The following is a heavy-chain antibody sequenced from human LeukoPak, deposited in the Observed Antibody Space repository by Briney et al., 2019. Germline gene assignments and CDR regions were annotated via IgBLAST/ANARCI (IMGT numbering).Heavy chain of an antibody. D-gene: IGHD3-10*01. CDR3: ARVGRGYYYYMDV. J-gene: IGHJ6*03. CDR2: ITGSGGRT. V-gene: IGHV3-23*01. Sequence: GGSLRLSCAASGFTFSTYAMSWVRQAPGKGLEWVSTITGSGGRTHYADSVKGRFTISRDNSKNTLYLQMNSLRAEDTALYHCARVGRGYYYYMDVWGKGTTVTISS. CDR1: GFTFSTYA.